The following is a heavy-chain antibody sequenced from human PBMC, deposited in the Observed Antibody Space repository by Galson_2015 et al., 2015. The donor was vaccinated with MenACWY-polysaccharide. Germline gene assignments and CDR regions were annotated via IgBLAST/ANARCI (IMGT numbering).Heavy chain of an antibody. CDR1: GFAFTRYR. J-gene: IGHJ6*02. CDR3: ARERATVIADSNGMDV. Sequence: SLRLSCAASGFAFTRYRMNWVRQAPGKGLEWLSYITGGSETIYYADSVKGRFTISRDNAQKSLVLQLRSLTVEDTAVYYCARERATVIADSNGMDVWCQGTAVTVSS. CDR2: ITGGSETI. D-gene: IGHD2-21*01. V-gene: IGHV3-48*01.